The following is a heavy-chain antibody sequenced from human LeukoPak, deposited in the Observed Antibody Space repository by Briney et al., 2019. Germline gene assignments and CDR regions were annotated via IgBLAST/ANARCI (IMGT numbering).Heavy chain of an antibody. J-gene: IGHJ4*02. CDR3: AKDYLPQWLPDD. CDR1: GFTFINKG. V-gene: IGHV1-18*01. D-gene: IGHD6-19*01. CDR2: ISGRNGNT. Sequence: ASVMVSCKTSGFTFINKGFSWVRQAPGQGLEWMGWISGRNGNTKYAQHVQGRVTLTRDTSTSTVYMELRSLRSDDTAMYYCAKDYLPQWLPDDWGQGTLVTVSS.